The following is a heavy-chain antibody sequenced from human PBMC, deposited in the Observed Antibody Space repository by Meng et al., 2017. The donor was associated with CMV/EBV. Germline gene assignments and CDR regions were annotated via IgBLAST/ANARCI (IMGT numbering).Heavy chain of an antibody. CDR2: IYYSGST. CDR3: ARSNERITIFGVVIKSRRNWFDP. D-gene: IGHD3-3*01. Sequence: GSLRLSCTVSGGSISSYYWSWIRQPPGKGLEWIGYIYYSGSTYYNPSLKSRVTISVDTSKNQFSLKLSSVTAADTAVYYCARSNERITIFGVVIKSRRNWFDPWGQGTLVTVSS. CDR1: GGSISSYY. J-gene: IGHJ5*02. V-gene: IGHV4-59*04.